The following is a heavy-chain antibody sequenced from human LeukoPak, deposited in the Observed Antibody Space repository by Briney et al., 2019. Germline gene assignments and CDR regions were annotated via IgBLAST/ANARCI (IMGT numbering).Heavy chain of an antibody. J-gene: IGHJ4*02. CDR2: INPNSGGT. D-gene: IGHD6-6*01. CDR1: GYTFTDYH. Sequence: APVKVSCKASGYTFTDYHIHWVRQAPGQGLEWMGWINPNSGGTNYAGKFQGRVTMTSDTSISTAYMDLSRLRSDDTAVYYCARRYTDSSEGFDYWGQGTLVTVSS. CDR3: ARRYTDSSEGFDY. V-gene: IGHV1-2*02.